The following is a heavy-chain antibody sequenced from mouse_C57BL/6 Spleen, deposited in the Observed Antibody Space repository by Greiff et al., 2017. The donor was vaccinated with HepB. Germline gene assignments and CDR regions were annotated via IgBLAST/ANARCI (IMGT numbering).Heavy chain of an antibody. CDR3: ARFFNGLDY. D-gene: IGHD3-1*01. Sequence: VQLQQSGPELVKPGASVKISCKASGYTFTDYYMNWVKQSHGKSLEWIGDINPNNGGTSYNQKFKGKATLTVDKSSSTAYMELRSLTSEDSAVYYCARFFNGLDYWGQGTTLTVSS. CDR2: INPNNGGT. CDR1: GYTFTDYY. V-gene: IGHV1-26*01. J-gene: IGHJ2*01.